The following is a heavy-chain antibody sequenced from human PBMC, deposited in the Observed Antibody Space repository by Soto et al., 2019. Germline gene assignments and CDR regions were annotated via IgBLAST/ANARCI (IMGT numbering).Heavy chain of an antibody. CDR2: IDYSGLN. CDR3: ARDGGEGYSSSPYNWFDP. J-gene: IGHJ5*02. Sequence: QVQLQESGPGLVKPSQTLSLTGTVSGGSISSGGYYWSWIRQHPGKGLEWIGYIDYSGLNYYNPYLKSRVTISVDTHKNQFSLELRSVTAADTAVYYCARDGGEGYSSSPYNWFDPWGQGTLVTVSS. CDR1: GGSISSGGYY. D-gene: IGHD6-6*01. V-gene: IGHV4-31*03.